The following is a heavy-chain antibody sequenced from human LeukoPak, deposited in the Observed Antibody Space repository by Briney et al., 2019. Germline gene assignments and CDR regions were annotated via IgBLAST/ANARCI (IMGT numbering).Heavy chain of an antibody. Sequence: ASVKVSCKASGYTFTGYYMHWVRQAPGQGLEWMGWINPNSGGTNYAQKFQGRVTMTRDTSISTAYMELSRLRSDDTAVYYCAGEVGGYCSSTSCYGEENWFDPWGQGTLVTVSS. CDR3: AGEVGGYCSSTSCYGEENWFDP. CDR1: GYTFTGYY. J-gene: IGHJ5*02. D-gene: IGHD2-2*01. CDR2: INPNSGGT. V-gene: IGHV1-2*02.